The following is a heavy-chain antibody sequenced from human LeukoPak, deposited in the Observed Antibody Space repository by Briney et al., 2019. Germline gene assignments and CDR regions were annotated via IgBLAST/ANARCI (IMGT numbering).Heavy chain of an antibody. CDR3: AKYAHGSGTSFDP. CDR1: GFTFSSYW. D-gene: IGHD3-10*01. V-gene: IGHV3-7*01. J-gene: IGHJ5*02. Sequence: GGSLRLSCAASGFTFSSYWMSWVRQAPGKGLEWVANIKQDGSEKYYVDSVKGRFTISRDNAKNSVYLQMSSLRAEDTAVYHCAKYAHGSGTSFDPWGQGTLVTVSS. CDR2: IKQDGSEK.